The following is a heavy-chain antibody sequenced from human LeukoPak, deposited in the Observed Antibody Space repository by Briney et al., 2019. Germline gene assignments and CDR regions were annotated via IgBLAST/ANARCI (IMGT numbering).Heavy chain of an antibody. CDR3: ARIVVVSGAFYI. V-gene: IGHV1-69*05. CDR1: GGTFSSYA. D-gene: IGHD3-22*01. J-gene: IGHJ3*02. CDR2: IIPIFGTA. Sequence: ASVKVSCKASGGTFSSYAISWVRQAPGQGLEGMGGIIPIFGTANYAQKFQGRVTMTRDTSISTAYMELSRLRSDDTAVYYCARIVVVSGAFYIWGQGTLVTVSS.